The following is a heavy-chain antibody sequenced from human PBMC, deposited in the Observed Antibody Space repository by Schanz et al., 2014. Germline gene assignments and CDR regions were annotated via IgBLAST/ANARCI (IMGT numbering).Heavy chain of an antibody. J-gene: IGHJ4*02. Sequence: VQLLESGGGLVQPGGSLRLSCAASGLTFSDYYMSWIRQAPGKGLEWVSYISDSGNTTHYADSVKGRFTISRDNAKNSLFLQMTSLSAEDTAVYYCAKVAPAATYLDSWGLGTLVTVSS. CDR2: ISDSGNTT. CDR1: GLTFSDYY. D-gene: IGHD2-2*01. V-gene: IGHV3-11*01. CDR3: AKVAPAATYLDS.